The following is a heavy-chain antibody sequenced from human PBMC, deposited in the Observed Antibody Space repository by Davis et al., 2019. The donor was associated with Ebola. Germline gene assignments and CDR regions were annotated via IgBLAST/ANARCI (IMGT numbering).Heavy chain of an antibody. CDR3: ARDSIAVAGYYYYYYGMDV. Sequence: GESLKIPCAASGFIFSDFGMHWVRQAPGKGLEWVAFIRLDGSNKYYGDSVKGRFTISRDNAKNSLYLQMNSLRAEDTAVYYCARDSIAVAGYYYYYYGMDVWGQGTTVTVSS. V-gene: IGHV3-30*02. CDR1: GFIFSDFG. CDR2: IRLDGSNK. D-gene: IGHD6-19*01. J-gene: IGHJ6*02.